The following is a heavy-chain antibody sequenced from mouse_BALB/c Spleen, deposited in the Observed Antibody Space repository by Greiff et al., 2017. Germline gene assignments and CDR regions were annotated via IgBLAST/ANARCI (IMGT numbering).Heavy chain of an antibody. J-gene: IGHJ1*01. Sequence: EVKLEESGGGLVKPGGSLKLSCAASGFTFSSYAMSWVRQTPEKRLEWVASISSGGSTYYPDSVKGRFTISRDNARNILYLQMSSLRSEDTAMYYCARGYDGYYFDVWGAGTTVTVSS. CDR3: ARGYDGYYFDV. V-gene: IGHV5-6-5*01. CDR1: GFTFSSYA. CDR2: ISSGGST. D-gene: IGHD2-3*01.